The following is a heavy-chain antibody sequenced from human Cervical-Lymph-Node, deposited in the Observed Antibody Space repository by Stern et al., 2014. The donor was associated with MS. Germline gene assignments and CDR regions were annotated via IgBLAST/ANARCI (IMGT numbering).Heavy chain of an antibody. CDR1: GFPSSSST. J-gene: IGHJ4*02. CDR2: IVVGSGNT. V-gene: IGHV1-58*01. D-gene: IGHD3-10*01. Sequence: QLVQSGPEVKKPGTSVKVSCKASGFPSSSSTVQWVRQARGQRLEWIGWIVVGSGNTNYPQNLQERVTITRDMSTTTAYMELNSLRSEDTGVYFCAAGSRPGDLDYWGQGTLVTVSS. CDR3: AAGSRPGDLDY.